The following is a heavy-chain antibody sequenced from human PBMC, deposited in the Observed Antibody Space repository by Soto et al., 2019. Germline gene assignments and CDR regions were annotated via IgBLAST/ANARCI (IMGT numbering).Heavy chain of an antibody. CDR1: GGSLSDYF. V-gene: IGHV4-34*01. J-gene: IGHJ4*02. D-gene: IGHD3-22*01. CDR2: INHSGST. CDR3: ARGILDYYDSSGYPTHFDY. Sequence: SETLSLTCAVYGGSLSDYFWGWIRQPPGKGLEWIGEINHSGSTNGNPSLKSRVTLSVDTSKNQFSLKLSSVTAADTAVYYCARGILDYYDSSGYPTHFDYWGQGTLVTVSS.